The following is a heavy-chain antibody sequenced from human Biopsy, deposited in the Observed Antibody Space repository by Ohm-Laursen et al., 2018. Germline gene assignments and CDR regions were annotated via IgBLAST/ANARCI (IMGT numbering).Heavy chain of an antibody. V-gene: IGHV1-69*06. CDR2: NIPILGTG. CDR1: GGTFSNYG. CDR3: ATKLTGYFHH. J-gene: IGHJ1*01. Sequence: SVKVSCKAPGGTFSNYGVNWVRQAPGQGLEWLGGNIPILGTGNYAQKFQDRDTVAADTSTSTATMELRSLRSDDTAVYYCATKLTGYFHHWGQGTLVIVSS. D-gene: IGHD3-9*01.